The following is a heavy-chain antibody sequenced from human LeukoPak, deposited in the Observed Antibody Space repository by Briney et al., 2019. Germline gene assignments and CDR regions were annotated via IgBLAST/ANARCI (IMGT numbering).Heavy chain of an antibody. CDR3: AKRGVVIRVILVGFHKEAYYFDS. CDR1: GLTLRNYA. Sequence: GGSLRLSCAASGLTLRNYAMSWVRQAPGKGLEWVSAISANGGSKGYADSVKGRFTISRDNPKNTLYLQMNNLRAGDTAVYFCAKRGVVIRVILVGFHKEAYYFDSWGQGALVTVSS. V-gene: IGHV3-23*01. D-gene: IGHD3-22*01. J-gene: IGHJ4*02. CDR2: ISANGGSK.